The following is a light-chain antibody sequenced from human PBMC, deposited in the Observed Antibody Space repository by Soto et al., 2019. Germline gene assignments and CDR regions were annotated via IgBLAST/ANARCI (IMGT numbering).Light chain of an antibody. CDR2: KAS. CDR3: QHYNSYSEA. CDR1: QTISSW. Sequence: DIQMTQSPSTLSGSVGDRVTITCRASQTISSWLAWYQQKPGKDPKLLIYKASTLKSGVPSRFSVSGSGTEFTLTVISLQPDDFATYYCQHYNSYSEAFGQGTKVELK. J-gene: IGKJ1*01. V-gene: IGKV1-5*03.